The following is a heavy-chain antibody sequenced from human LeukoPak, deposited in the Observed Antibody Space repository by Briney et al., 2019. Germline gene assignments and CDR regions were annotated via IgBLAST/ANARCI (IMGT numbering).Heavy chain of an antibody. CDR1: GFTFSNYW. Sequence: GGSLRLTCAASGFTFSNYWMNWVRQAPGKGLEWVASIKQNGAEKYYMDSLKGRFTISRDNAKNSLYLQMNSLRAEDTAVYYCASQIQNYESSGYYSNYFDYWGQGTLVTVSS. D-gene: IGHD3-22*01. V-gene: IGHV3-7*01. CDR2: IKQNGAEK. J-gene: IGHJ4*02. CDR3: ASQIQNYESSGYYSNYFDY.